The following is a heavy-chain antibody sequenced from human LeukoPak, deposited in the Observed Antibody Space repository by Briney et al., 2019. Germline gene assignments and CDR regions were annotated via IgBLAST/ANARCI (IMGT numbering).Heavy chain of an antibody. CDR3: ARVGSGRTVAGAFDI. V-gene: IGHV4-4*02. D-gene: IGHD3-10*01. J-gene: IGHJ3*02. CDR2: IYHSGST. CDR1: GGSISSSNW. Sequence: SETLSLTCAVSGGSISSSNWWSWVRQPPGRGLEWIGEIYHSGSTNYNPSLKSRVTISVDKSKNQFSLKLSSVTAADTAVYYCARVGSGRTVAGAFDIWAKGQWSPSLQ.